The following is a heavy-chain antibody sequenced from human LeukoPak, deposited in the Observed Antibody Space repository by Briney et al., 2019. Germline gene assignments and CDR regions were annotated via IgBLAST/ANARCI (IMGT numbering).Heavy chain of an antibody. D-gene: IGHD1-1*01. CDR3: ARDGYGNWFDP. Sequence: PSETLSLTCTVSGGSISSGGYYWSWIRQHPGKGLEWIGYIYYSGSTHYNPSLKSRVTISVDTSKNQFSLKLSSVTAADTAAYYCARDGYGNWFDPWGQGTLVTVSS. V-gene: IGHV4-31*03. CDR2: IYYSGST. CDR1: GGSISSGGYY. J-gene: IGHJ5*02.